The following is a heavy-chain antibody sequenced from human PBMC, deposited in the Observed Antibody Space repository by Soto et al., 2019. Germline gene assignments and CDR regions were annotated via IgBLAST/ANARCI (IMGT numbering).Heavy chain of an antibody. V-gene: IGHV1-69*13. D-gene: IGHD2-15*01. Sequence: GASVKVSCKASGGTFSSYAISWLRQAPGQGLEWMGGIIPIFGTANYAQKFQGRVTITADESTSTAYMELSSLRSEDTAVYYCARDKSLGYCSGGSCSPGYYGMDVWGQGTTVTVSS. CDR2: IIPIFGTA. CDR1: GGTFSSYA. J-gene: IGHJ6*02. CDR3: ARDKSLGYCSGGSCSPGYYGMDV.